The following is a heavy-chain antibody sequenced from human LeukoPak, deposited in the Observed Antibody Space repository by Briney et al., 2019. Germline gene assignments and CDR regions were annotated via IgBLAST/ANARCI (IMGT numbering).Heavy chain of an antibody. J-gene: IGHJ6*03. D-gene: IGHD2-2*01. CDR3: ARAFATSWDYYYMDV. V-gene: IGHV3-30-3*01. CDR1: GFTFSTYA. Sequence: PGGSLRLSCAASGFTFSTYAVHWVRQAPGKGLEWVAVISYDVTNKYYADSVKGRFTISRDDAKNSLYLQMNSLRAEDTAVYYCARAFATSWDYYYMDVWGKGPTVPVSS. CDR2: ISYDVTNK.